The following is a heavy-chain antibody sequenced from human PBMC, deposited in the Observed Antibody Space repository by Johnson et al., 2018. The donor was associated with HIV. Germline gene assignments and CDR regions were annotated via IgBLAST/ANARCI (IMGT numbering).Heavy chain of an antibody. CDR3: ARENWGQRMNAFDI. CDR2: ISYDGSNK. Sequence: QVQLVESGGGWIQPGGSLRLSCAASGLTFSSYAMHWVRQAPGKGLEWVAVISYDGSNKYYADSVKGRFTISRDNSKNTLYLQMNSLRAEDTAVYYCARENWGQRMNAFDIWGQGTMVTVSS. D-gene: IGHD7-27*01. J-gene: IGHJ3*02. CDR1: GLTFSSYA. V-gene: IGHV3-30*04.